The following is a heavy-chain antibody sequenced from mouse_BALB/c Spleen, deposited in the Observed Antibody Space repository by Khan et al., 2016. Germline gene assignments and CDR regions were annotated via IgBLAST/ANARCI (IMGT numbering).Heavy chain of an antibody. D-gene: IGHD4-1*01. CDR3: AQTGTGY. V-gene: IGHV9-2-1*01. CDR1: GYTFTDYS. CDR2: INTDTGEP. Sequence: QIQLVQSGPELKKPGETVKISCKASGYTFTDYSMHWVKQAPGKGLKWMGWINTDTGEPTYADDFKGRFAFSLVTSASTAYLQINNLKNEDTATYFGAQTGTGYWGQGTTLTVSS. J-gene: IGHJ2*01.